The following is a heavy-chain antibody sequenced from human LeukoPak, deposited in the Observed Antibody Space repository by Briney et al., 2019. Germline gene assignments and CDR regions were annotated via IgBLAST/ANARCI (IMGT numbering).Heavy chain of an antibody. J-gene: IGHJ4*02. CDR3: ASLDYDFWSGYKPGIFDY. Sequence: SETLSLTCTASGGSISSHYWSWIRQPPGKGLEWIGYIYYSGNTNYNSSLKSRVTISVDTSKNQFSLKLSSVTAADTAVYYCASLDYDFWSGYKPGIFDYWGQGTLVTVSS. D-gene: IGHD3-3*01. V-gene: IGHV4-59*11. CDR1: GGSISSHY. CDR2: IYYSGNT.